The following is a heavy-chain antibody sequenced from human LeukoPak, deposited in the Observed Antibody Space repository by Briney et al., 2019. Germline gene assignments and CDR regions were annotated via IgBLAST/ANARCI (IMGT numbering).Heavy chain of an antibody. V-gene: IGHV4-34*01. Sequence: PSETLSLTCAVYGGSFSGYYWSWIRQPPGKGLEWIGGINHSGSTNYNPSLKSRVTISVDTSKNQFSLKLSSVTAADTAVYYCARGDYVWGSYRYGSDYWGQGTLVTVSS. J-gene: IGHJ4*02. CDR1: GGSFSGYY. CDR3: ARGDYVWGSYRYGSDY. D-gene: IGHD3-16*02. CDR2: INHSGST.